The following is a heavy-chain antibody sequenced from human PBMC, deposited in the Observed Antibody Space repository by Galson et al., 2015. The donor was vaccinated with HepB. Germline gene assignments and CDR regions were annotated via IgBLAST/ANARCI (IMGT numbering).Heavy chain of an antibody. Sequence: PALVKPTQTLTLTCTFSGFSLNTTAVGVGWIRQPPGKALQWRALIHRDDDKRYFPSLRGRVVINRDTPKNQVVPTMANMGPADAGTYFCAHRTKVSRRGYFFDFWGLGTLVTVSS. CDR3: AHRTKVSRRGYFFDF. V-gene: IGHV2-5*02. CDR1: GFSLNTTAVG. D-gene: IGHD3-10*01. CDR2: IHRDDDK. J-gene: IGHJ4*02.